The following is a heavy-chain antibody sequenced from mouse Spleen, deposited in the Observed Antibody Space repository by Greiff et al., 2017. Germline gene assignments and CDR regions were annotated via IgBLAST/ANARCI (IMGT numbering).Heavy chain of an antibody. V-gene: IGHV5-9-3*01. D-gene: IGHD1-1*01. CDR3: ARDYYGSSSPDYFDY. J-gene: IGHJ2*01. CDR2: ISSGGSYT. Sequence: VQLKESGGGLVKPGGSLKLSCAASGFTFSSYAMSWVRQTPEKRLEWVATISSGGSYTYYPDSVKGRFTISRDNAKNTLYLQMSSLRSEDTAMYYCARDYYGSSSPDYFDYWGQGTTLTVSS. CDR1: GFTFSSYA.